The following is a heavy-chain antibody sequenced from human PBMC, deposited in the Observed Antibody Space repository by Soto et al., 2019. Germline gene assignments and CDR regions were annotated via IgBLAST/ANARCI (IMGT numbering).Heavy chain of an antibody. CDR3: AKATGVAVAGTGWYYYYYYGMDV. V-gene: IGHV3-21*01. CDR2: ISGSSSYI. D-gene: IGHD6-19*01. Sequence: GGSLRLSCAASGFTFSSYAMSWVRQAPGKGLEWVSAISGSSSYIYYADSVKGRFTISRDNAKNSLYVQMNSLRAEDTAIYYCAKATGVAVAGTGWYYYYYYGMDVWGQGTTVTVSS. CDR1: GFTFSSYA. J-gene: IGHJ6*02.